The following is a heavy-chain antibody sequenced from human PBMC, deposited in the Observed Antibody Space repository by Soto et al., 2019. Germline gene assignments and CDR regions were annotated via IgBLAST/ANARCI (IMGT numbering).Heavy chain of an antibody. Sequence: EVQLVETGGGLIQPGGSLRLSCAASGFTVSSNYMSWVRQAPGKGLEWVSVIYSGGSTYYADSVKGRFTISRDNSKNTVYRQMNSLSAEDTAVYYCARVIKRGYFDYWGQGTLVTVSS. D-gene: IGHD3-16*02. J-gene: IGHJ4*02. V-gene: IGHV3-53*02. CDR2: IYSGGST. CDR1: GFTVSSNY. CDR3: ARVIKRGYFDY.